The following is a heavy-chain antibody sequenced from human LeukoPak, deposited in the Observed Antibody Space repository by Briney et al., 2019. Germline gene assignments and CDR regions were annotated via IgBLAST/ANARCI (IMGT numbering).Heavy chain of an antibody. CDR2: ISRSSSAI. CDR1: GFTFSSYS. CDR3: ARDLYYGFDY. V-gene: IGHV3-48*02. J-gene: IGHJ4*02. D-gene: IGHD1-26*01. Sequence: PGGSLRLSCATSGFTFSSYSMHWVRQAAGKGLEWVSYISRSSSAIKYADSVKGRFTISRDNAKNSLYLQMNSLRDKDTAVYYCARDLYYGFDYWGQGTLVSVSS.